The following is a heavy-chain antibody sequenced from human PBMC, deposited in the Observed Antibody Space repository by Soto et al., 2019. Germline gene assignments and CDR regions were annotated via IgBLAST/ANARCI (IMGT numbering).Heavy chain of an antibody. CDR2: MNPNSGNT. CDR3: ARGSLYYDFWSGYYTAGGMDV. V-gene: IGHV1-8*01. Sequence: ASVKVSCKASGYTFTSYDINCVRQATGQGLEWMGWMNPNSGNTGYAQKFQGRVTMTRNTSISTAYMELSSLRSEDTAVYYCARGSLYYDFWSGYYTAGGMDVWGQGTTVTVSS. J-gene: IGHJ6*02. D-gene: IGHD3-3*01. CDR1: GYTFTSYD.